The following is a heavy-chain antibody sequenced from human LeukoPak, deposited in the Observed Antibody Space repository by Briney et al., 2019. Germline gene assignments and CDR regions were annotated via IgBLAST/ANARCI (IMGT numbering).Heavy chain of an antibody. CDR3: AKVEGSSSSPFDY. D-gene: IGHD6-6*01. Sequence: GGSLRLSCAASGFTFSSYAMSWVRQAPGKGLEWVSAISGSGGSTYYADSVKGRFTISRDNSKNTLCLQMNSLRAEDTAVYYCAKVEGSSSSPFDYWGQGTLVTVSS. CDR1: GFTFSSYA. CDR2: ISGSGGST. J-gene: IGHJ4*02. V-gene: IGHV3-23*01.